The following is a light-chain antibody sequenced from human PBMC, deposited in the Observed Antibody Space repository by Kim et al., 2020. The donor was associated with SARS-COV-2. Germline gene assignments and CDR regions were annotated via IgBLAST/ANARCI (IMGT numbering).Light chain of an antibody. CDR1: SLRNYF. Sequence: ALGQTVRSTCQGDSLRNYFASWYQQKPGQAPILVFYGKNNRHSGIPDRFSGSSSGNTASLTITGAQAEDEAAYYCKSRDSSGNQWVFGGGTKVTVL. CDR2: GKN. V-gene: IGLV3-19*01. J-gene: IGLJ3*02. CDR3: KSRDSSGNQWV.